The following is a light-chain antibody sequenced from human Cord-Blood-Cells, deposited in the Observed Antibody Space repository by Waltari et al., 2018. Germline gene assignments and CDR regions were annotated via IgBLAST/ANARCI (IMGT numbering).Light chain of an antibody. Sequence: EIVLTQSPATLTLSPGESATPSCRASQSVSSYLAWYQQKPGQAPRLLIYYASNRATGIPARFSGSGSGTDFTLTISSLEPEDFAVYYCQQRSNWPRTFGQGTKVEIK. CDR1: QSVSSY. V-gene: IGKV3-11*01. J-gene: IGKJ1*01. CDR3: QQRSNWPRT. CDR2: YAS.